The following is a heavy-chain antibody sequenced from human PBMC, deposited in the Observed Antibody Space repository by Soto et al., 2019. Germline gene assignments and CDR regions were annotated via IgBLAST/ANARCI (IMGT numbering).Heavy chain of an antibody. V-gene: IGHV4-31*03. Sequence: QVHLQESGPGLVKPSQTLSLTCTVSGGSISSGVYYWSWIRQHPGKGLEWIGYIYYSGSTYYNPSLTSRITISVNTSNKQYSLKLSSVTAADTAVYYCACGTRSFDYWGQGTLVTVSS. CDR1: GGSISSGVYY. D-gene: IGHD3-16*02. CDR3: ACGTRSFDY. CDR2: IYYSGST. J-gene: IGHJ4*02.